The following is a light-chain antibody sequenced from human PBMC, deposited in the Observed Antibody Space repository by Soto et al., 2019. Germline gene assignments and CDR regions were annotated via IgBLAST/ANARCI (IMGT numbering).Light chain of an antibody. V-gene: IGKV2-28*01. J-gene: IGKJ4*01. CDR3: MQALQTPLT. Sequence: DIVMTQSPLSLPVTPGEPASISCRSSQSLLHSNGYNYLDWYLQKPGQSPQLLIYLGSNRASGVPDRFSGSGSGTDLTLKISSVEAEDVGVYYCMQALQTPLTLGGGTKVEIK. CDR1: QSLLHSNGYNY. CDR2: LGS.